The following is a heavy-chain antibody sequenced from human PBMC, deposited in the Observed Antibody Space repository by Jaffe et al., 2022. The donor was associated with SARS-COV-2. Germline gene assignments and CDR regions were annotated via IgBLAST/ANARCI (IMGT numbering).Heavy chain of an antibody. V-gene: IGHV3-30*03. J-gene: IGHJ4*02. D-gene: IGHD5-12*01. CDR2: ISYDGSNK. CDR1: GFTFSSYG. CDR3: ARQRGYSGYDHRIPYYFDY. Sequence: QVQLVESGGGVVQPGRSLRLSCAASGFTFSSYGMHWVRQAPGKGLEWVAVISYDGSNKYYADSVKGRFTISRDNSKNTLYLQMNSLRAEDTAVYYCARQRGYSGYDHRIPYYFDYWGQGTLVTVSS.